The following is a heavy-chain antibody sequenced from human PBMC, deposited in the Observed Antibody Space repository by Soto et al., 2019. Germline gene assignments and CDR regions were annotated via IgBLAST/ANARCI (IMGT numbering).Heavy chain of an antibody. Sequence: EVQLVESGGGLVQPGGSLRLSCAASGFTFSSYWMHWVRQAPGKGLVWVSRINSDGSSTSYADSVKGRFTISRDNAKNSLYLQMNSLRAEDTAVYYCARDLPHNWNYPGPGMDVWGQGTTVTVSS. D-gene: IGHD1-7*01. CDR2: INSDGSST. CDR1: GFTFSSYW. V-gene: IGHV3-74*01. CDR3: ARDLPHNWNYPGPGMDV. J-gene: IGHJ6*02.